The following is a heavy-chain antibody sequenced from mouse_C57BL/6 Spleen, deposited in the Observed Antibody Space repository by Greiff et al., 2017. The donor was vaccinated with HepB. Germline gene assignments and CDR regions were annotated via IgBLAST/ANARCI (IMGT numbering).Heavy chain of an antibody. CDR2: IYPGDGDT. CDR1: GYAFSSSW. J-gene: IGHJ2*01. V-gene: IGHV1-82*01. D-gene: IGHD1-1*01. Sequence: QVQLQHSGPELVKPGASVKISCKASGYAFSSSWMNWVKQRPGKGLEWIGRIYPGDGDTNYNGKFKGKATLTADKSSSTAYMQLSSLTSEDSAVYFCARLTTVVAPYFDYWGQGTTLTVSS. CDR3: ARLTTVVAPYFDY.